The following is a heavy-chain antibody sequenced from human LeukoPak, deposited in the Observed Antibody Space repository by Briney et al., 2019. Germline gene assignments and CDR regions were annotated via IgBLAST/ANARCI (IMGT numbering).Heavy chain of an antibody. V-gene: IGHV4-39*07. D-gene: IGHD2-15*01. Sequence: SQTLSLTCTVSGGSISSGGYYWSWIRQPPGKGLEWIGGINHSGSTNYNPSLKSRVTISVDTSKNQFSLKLSSVTAADTAVYYCARGLPLQYFQHWGQGTLVTVSS. CDR1: GGSISSGGYY. J-gene: IGHJ1*01. CDR3: ARGLPLQYFQH. CDR2: INHSGST.